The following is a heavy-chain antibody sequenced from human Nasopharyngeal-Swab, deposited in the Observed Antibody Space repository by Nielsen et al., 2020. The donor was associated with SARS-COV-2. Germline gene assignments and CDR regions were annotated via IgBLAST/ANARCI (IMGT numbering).Heavy chain of an antibody. J-gene: IGHJ6*02. CDR2: ISSSSSYI. D-gene: IGHD3-10*01. V-gene: IGHV3-21*01. CDR1: GLTFRSYW. Sequence: GESLKISCVASGLTFRSYWMHWVRQAPGKGLVWVSSISSSSSYIYYADSVKGRFTISRDNAKNSLYLQMNSLRAEDTAVYYCARGASDYGSGSYFAEDYYYYGMDVWGQGTTVTVSS. CDR3: ARGASDYGSGSYFAEDYYYYGMDV.